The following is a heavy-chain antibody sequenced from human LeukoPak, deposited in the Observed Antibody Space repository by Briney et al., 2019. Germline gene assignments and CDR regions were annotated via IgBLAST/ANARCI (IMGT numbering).Heavy chain of an antibody. Sequence: PSETLSLTCAVYGGSFSGYYWSWIRQPPGKGLEWIGEINHSGSTNYNPSLKSRVTISVDTSKNQFSLKLSSVTAADMAVYYCARSRPTIVVVVAATVPFDYWGQGTLVTVSS. V-gene: IGHV4-34*01. CDR1: GGSFSGYY. CDR2: INHSGST. J-gene: IGHJ4*02. D-gene: IGHD2-15*01. CDR3: ARSRPTIVVVVAATVPFDY.